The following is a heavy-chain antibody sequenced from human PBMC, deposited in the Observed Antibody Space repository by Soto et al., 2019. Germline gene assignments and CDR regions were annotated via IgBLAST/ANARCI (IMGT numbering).Heavy chain of an antibody. CDR3: TRAYCGGDCYSGLYGMDV. CDR2: IRSKAYGGTT. D-gene: IGHD2-21*02. V-gene: IGHV3-49*04. J-gene: IGHJ6*02. Sequence: GGSLRLSCTASGFTFGDYAMSWVRQAPGKGLEWVGFIRSKAYGGTTEYAASVKGRFTISRDDSKGIAYLQMNSLKTEDTAVYYCTRAYCGGDCYSGLYGMDVWGQGTTVTVSS. CDR1: GFTFGDYA.